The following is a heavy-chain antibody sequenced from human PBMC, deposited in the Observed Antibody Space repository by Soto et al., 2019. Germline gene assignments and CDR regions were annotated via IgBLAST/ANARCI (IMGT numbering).Heavy chain of an antibody. CDR3: ARARRSRYYYDSSGYNPGYFDY. J-gene: IGHJ4*02. V-gene: IGHV4-61*01. CDR2: VYYSGTT. D-gene: IGHD3-22*01. CDR1: GGSVSDKTYY. Sequence: SETLSLTCSVSGGSVSDKTYYWSWIRQPPGKRLEWIGYVYYSGTTNYNPSLKSRVTISVDTSKNQFSLKLSSVTAADTAVYYCARARRSRYYYDSSGYNPGYFDYWGQGTLVTVSS.